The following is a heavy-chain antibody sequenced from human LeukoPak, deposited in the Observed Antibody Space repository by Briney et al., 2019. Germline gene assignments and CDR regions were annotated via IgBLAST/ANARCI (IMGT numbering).Heavy chain of an antibody. Sequence: PGESLRLSCAASGFTFRTSTINWFRQAPGKGLEWVSSISGSSDYIYYADSVKGRFTISRDNARNSLYLQMNSLRAEDTAVYYCARIPNNAAFPNWFDPWGQGTLVTVSS. V-gene: IGHV3-21*01. D-gene: IGHD1-14*01. CDR1: GFTFRTST. J-gene: IGHJ5*02. CDR2: ISGSSDYI. CDR3: ARIPNNAAFPNWFDP.